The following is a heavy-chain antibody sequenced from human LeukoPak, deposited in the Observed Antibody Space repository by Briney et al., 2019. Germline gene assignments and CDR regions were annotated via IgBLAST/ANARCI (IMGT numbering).Heavy chain of an antibody. CDR1: GGTFSSYA. CDR3: ARGLPIGCCSSTSCYTMGY. J-gene: IGHJ4*02. V-gene: IGHV1-69*13. Sequence: SVKVSCKASGGTFSSYAISWVRQAPGQGLEWMGGIIPIFGTANYAQKFQGRVTITADESTSTAYMELSSLRSEDTAVYYCARGLPIGCCSSTSCYTMGYWGQGTLVTVSS. CDR2: IIPIFGTA. D-gene: IGHD2-2*02.